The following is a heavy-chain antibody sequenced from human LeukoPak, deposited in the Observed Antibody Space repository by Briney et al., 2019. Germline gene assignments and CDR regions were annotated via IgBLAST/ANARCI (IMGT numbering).Heavy chain of an antibody. CDR2: IYTSGST. CDR3: ARESPYSSSYYYYYMDV. D-gene: IGHD6-13*01. J-gene: IGHJ6*03. V-gene: IGHV4-4*07. Sequence: SETLSLTCTVSGGSISSYYWSWIRQPAGKGLEWIGRIYTSGSTNYNPSLKSRVTISVDKSKNQFSLKLSSVTAADTAVYYCARESPYSSSYYYYYMDVWGKGTTVTVS. CDR1: GGSISSYY.